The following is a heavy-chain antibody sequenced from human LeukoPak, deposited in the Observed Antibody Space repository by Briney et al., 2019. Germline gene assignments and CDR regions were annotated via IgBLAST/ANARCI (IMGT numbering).Heavy chain of an antibody. CDR1: GGSISSYY. D-gene: IGHD2-2*02. CDR2: IYYSGTT. V-gene: IGHV4-39*07. CDR3: ARHCSGISCYSD. Sequence: SETLSLTCTVTGGSISSYYWGWIRQPPGKGLEWIGSIYYSGTTYYNPSLKSRVTISVDSSKNQFSLKLSSVTAADTAVYYCARHCSGISCYSDWGLGILVTVSS. J-gene: IGHJ4*02.